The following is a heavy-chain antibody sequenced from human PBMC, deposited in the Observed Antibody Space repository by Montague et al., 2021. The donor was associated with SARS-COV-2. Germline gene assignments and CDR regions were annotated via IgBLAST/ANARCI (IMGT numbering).Heavy chain of an antibody. Sequence: SETLSLTRTVSGGSISSYYWSWIRQHPGKGLEWIGYIYYSGSTNYNPSLKSRVTISVDTSKNQFSLKLSSVTAAHTAVYYCARHGRFSVIVNTPRGAFDIWGQGTMVTVSS. CDR3: ARHGRFSVIVNTPRGAFDI. CDR1: GGSISSYY. D-gene: IGHD3-22*01. V-gene: IGHV4-59*08. CDR2: IYYSGST. J-gene: IGHJ3*02.